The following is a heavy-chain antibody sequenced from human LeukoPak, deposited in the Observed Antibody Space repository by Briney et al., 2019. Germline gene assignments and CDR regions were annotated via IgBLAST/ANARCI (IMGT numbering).Heavy chain of an antibody. CDR1: GGTFSSYA. CDR3: ARSPLAAAGIYYYYGMDV. D-gene: IGHD6-13*01. Sequence: SVKVSRKASGGTFSSYAISWVRQAPGQGLEWMGRIIPIFGIANYAQKFQGRVTITADKSTSTAYMELSSLRSEDTAVYYCARSPLAAAGIYYYYGMDVWGQGTTVTVSS. CDR2: IIPIFGIA. J-gene: IGHJ6*02. V-gene: IGHV1-69*04.